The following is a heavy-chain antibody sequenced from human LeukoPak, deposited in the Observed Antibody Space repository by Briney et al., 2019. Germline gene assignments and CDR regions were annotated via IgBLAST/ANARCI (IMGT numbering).Heavy chain of an antibody. Sequence: ASVKVSCKASGYTSTGYYIHWVRQAPGQGLEWMGWINPNSGGTNYAQKFQGRVTLTRDTSISTAYMELSRLTSDDTAVYFCARGRPYDGGSTDYWGQGTLVTVSS. V-gene: IGHV1-2*02. CDR1: GYTSTGYY. D-gene: IGHD2-15*01. CDR3: ARGRPYDGGSTDY. J-gene: IGHJ4*02. CDR2: INPNSGGT.